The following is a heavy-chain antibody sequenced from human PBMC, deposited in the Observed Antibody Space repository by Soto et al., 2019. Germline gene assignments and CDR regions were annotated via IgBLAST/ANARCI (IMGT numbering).Heavy chain of an antibody. D-gene: IGHD3-22*01. CDR2: INWNGGST. CDR1: GFTFDDYG. CDR3: ARDQGLYYYDSSGYLDY. J-gene: IGHJ4*02. V-gene: IGHV3-20*04. Sequence: GGSLRLSCAASGFTFDDYGMSWVRQAPGKGLEWVSGINWNGGSTGYADSVKGRFTISRDNAKNSLYLQMNSLRAEDTALYYCARDQGLYYYDSSGYLDYWGQGTLVTVSS.